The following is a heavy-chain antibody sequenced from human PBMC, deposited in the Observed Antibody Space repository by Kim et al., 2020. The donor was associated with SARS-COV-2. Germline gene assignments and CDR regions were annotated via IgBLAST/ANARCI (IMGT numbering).Heavy chain of an antibody. V-gene: IGHV3-21*01. CDR3: ARDFLNWFDP. CDR2: YI. Sequence: YIYYADSVKGRFTISRDNPKNSLYLQMNSLRAEDTAVYYCARDFLNWFDPWGQGTLVTVSS. J-gene: IGHJ5*02.